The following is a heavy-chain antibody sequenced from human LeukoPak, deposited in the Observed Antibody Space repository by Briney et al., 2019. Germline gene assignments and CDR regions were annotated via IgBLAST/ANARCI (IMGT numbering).Heavy chain of an antibody. Sequence: GGSLRLSCAASGFTFSSYWMHWVRQAPGKGLVWVSRIYSDGSSTNYADSVKGRFTISRDNAKNTLYLQMNSLRAEDTAVYYCARDRSSLGLWFGELRNWGQGTLVTVSS. V-gene: IGHV3-74*01. D-gene: IGHD3-10*01. CDR2: IYSDGSST. CDR3: ARDRSSLGLWFGELRN. CDR1: GFTFSSYW. J-gene: IGHJ4*02.